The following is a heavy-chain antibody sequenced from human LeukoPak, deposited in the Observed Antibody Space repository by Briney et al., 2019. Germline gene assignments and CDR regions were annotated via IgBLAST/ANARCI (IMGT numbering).Heavy chain of an antibody. V-gene: IGHV4-59*01. CDR3: ARQKDDAFDI. Sequence: SETQSLTCTVSNGSISTYYWNWIRQPPGKGLEWIGYIYYSGNTNYNPSLKSRVTMSVDTSENQFSLRLNSVTAADTAVYYCARQKDDAFDIWGQGTMVTVSS. CDR2: IYYSGNT. CDR1: NGSISTYY. J-gene: IGHJ3*02.